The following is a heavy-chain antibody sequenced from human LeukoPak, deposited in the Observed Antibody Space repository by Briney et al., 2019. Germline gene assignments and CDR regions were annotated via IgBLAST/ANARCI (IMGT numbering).Heavy chain of an antibody. CDR2: ISSGGSTI. J-gene: IGHJ6*03. V-gene: IGHV3-11*04. CDR1: GFIFSDY. CDR3: ARDQYSSSWYSNYYYYMDV. D-gene: IGHD6-13*01. Sequence: GGSLRLSCAASGFIFSDYMSWIRQAPAKGLEWVSYISSGGSTIYYADSVKGRFTISRDNAKNSLYLQMNSLRAEDTAVYYCARDQYSSSWYSNYYYYMDVWGKGTTVTVSS.